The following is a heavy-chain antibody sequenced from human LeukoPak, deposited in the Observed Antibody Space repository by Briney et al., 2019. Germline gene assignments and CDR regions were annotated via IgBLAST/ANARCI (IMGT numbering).Heavy chain of an antibody. Sequence: SETLSLTCAVYGGSFSGYYWSWIRQPPGKGLEWIGEINHSGSTNYNPSLKSRVTISVDTSKNQFSLKLSSVTAADTAVYYCARMIRSDVYFDYWGQGTLVTVSS. CDR3: ARMIRSDVYFDY. CDR1: GGSFSGYY. V-gene: IGHV4-34*01. D-gene: IGHD3-16*01. CDR2: INHSGST. J-gene: IGHJ4*02.